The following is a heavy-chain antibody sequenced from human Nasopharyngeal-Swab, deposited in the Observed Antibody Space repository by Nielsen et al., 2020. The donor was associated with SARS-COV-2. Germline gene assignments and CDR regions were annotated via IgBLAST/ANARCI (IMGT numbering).Heavy chain of an antibody. J-gene: IGHJ4*02. CDR2: IGDKDHNYAT. V-gene: IGHV3-73*01. Sequence: VRQAPGKGLEWVGRIGDKDHNYATTYGASVQGRFTISRDDSKNTAFLQMDSLKTEDTALYYCTTDFYFDYWGQGTLVPSPQ. CDR3: TTDFYFDY.